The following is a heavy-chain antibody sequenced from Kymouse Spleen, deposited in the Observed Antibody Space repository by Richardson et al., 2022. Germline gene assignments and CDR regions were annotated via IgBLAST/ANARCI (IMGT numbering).Heavy chain of an antibody. CDR2: ISYDGSNK. CDR3: AKDYYDSSGYYSWFDP. CDR1: GFTFSSYG. Sequence: QVQLVESGGGVVQPGRSLRLSCAASGFTFSSYGMHWVRQAPGKGLEWVAVISYDGSNKYYADSVKGRFTISRDNSKNTLYLQMNSLRAEDTAVYYCAKDYYDSSGYYSWFDPWGQGTLVTVSS. D-gene: IGHD3-22*01. V-gene: IGHV3-30*18. J-gene: IGHJ5*02.